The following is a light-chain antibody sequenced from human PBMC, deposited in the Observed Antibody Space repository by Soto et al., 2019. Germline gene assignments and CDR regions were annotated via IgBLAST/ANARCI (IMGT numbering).Light chain of an antibody. CDR3: QQYNSYPYT. Sequence: DIQMTQSPSTLSVSVGDRVSIFCRASQSISLWLAWYQQKPGKAPELLLYKESTLESGVPSGFSSRGSGTEFTLNISSLQPDDFATYYYQQYNSYPYTFGQGTNLVIK. V-gene: IGKV1-5*03. CDR2: KES. CDR1: QSISLW. J-gene: IGKJ2*01.